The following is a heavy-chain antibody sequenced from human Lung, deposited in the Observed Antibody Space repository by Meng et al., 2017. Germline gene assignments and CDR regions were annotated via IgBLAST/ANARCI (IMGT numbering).Heavy chain of an antibody. V-gene: IGHV3-30*18. Sequence: QVQLVESGGGAVQSGRSLRLSCAASGFTFSSYGMHWVRQAPGKGLEWVAVISYDGSNKYYADSVKGRFTISRDNSKNTLYLQMNSLRAEDTAVYYCAKDLSKQQQLGELDYWGQGTLVTVSS. J-gene: IGHJ4*02. CDR1: GFTFSSYG. CDR3: AKDLSKQQQLGELDY. CDR2: ISYDGSNK. D-gene: IGHD6-13*01.